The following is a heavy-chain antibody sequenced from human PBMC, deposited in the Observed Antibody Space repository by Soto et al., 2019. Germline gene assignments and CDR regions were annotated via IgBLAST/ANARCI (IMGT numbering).Heavy chain of an antibody. CDR1: GYTFTSYD. D-gene: IGHD6-6*01. CDR3: ARGDRSSFLHYYYMDV. V-gene: IGHV1-8*01. J-gene: IGHJ6*03. CDR2: MNPNSGNK. Sequence: ASVKVSCKASGYTFTSYDINWVRQATGQGLEWMGWMNPNSGNKGYAQKFQGRVTMTRNTSISTAYMELSSLLSEDTAVYYCARGDRSSFLHYYYMDVWGKGTTVTVSS.